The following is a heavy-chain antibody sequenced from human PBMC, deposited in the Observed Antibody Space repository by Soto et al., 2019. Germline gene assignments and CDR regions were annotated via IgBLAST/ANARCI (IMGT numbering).Heavy chain of an antibody. CDR2: IYYSGST. CDR3: ARGTTIDYYYGMDV. CDR1: GGSISSSY. Sequence: SETLSLTCPFSGGSISSSYLTLIRQPPGKGLEWIGYIYYSGSTNYNPSLKSRVTISVDTSKNQFSLKLSSVTAADTAVYYCARGTTIDYYYGMDVWGQGTTVTVSS. V-gene: IGHV4-59*01. J-gene: IGHJ6*02. D-gene: IGHD4-17*01.